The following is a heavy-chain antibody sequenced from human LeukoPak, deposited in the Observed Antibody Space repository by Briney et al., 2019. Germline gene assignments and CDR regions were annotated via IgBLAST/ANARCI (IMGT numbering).Heavy chain of an antibody. CDR1: GGSISSYY. CDR3: ARAKCSSTSCEGYFDY. V-gene: IGHV4-59*01. Sequence: PSETLSLTCTVSGGSISSYYWSRIRQPPGKGLEWIGYIYYSGSTNYNPSLKSRVTISVDTSKNQFSLKLSSVTAADTAVYYCARAKCSSTSCEGYFDYWGQGTLVTVSS. J-gene: IGHJ4*02. CDR2: IYYSGST. D-gene: IGHD2-2*01.